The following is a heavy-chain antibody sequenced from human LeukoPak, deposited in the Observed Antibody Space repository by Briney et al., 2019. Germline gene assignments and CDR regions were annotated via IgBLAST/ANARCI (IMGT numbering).Heavy chain of an antibody. V-gene: IGHV3-64D*09. J-gene: IGHJ4*02. CDR1: GFTFSSYV. D-gene: IGHD3-22*01. CDR3: VRYYYDSSGYQRYFDY. CDR2: ITSNGGTT. Sequence: GGPLRLSCSASGFTFSSYVMHWVRQAPGKGLEYVSAITSNGGTTYYADSVKGRFTISRDNSKNTLYLQMSSLRAEDTAVFYCVRYYYDSSGYQRYFDYWGQGTLVTVSS.